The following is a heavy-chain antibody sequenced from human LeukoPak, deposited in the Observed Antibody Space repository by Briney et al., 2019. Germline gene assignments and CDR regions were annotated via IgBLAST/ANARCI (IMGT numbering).Heavy chain of an antibody. V-gene: IGHV4-59*01. CDR3: ARVRPRPVVDK. J-gene: IGHJ4*02. CDR1: SGSINNYY. Sequence: PSETLSLTCTVSSGSINNYYWSWVRQPPGKGLEWIGYIYYTGSTNYNPSLKSRVTISVDMSKNQFSLKLTSVTAADTAVYYCARVRPRPVVDKWGQGTLVTVSS. D-gene: IGHD2-15*01. CDR2: IYYTGST.